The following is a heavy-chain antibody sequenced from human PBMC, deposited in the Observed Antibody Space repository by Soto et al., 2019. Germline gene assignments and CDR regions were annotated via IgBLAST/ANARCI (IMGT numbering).Heavy chain of an antibody. CDR3: ARERLQGGLDP. CDR2: IYYSGST. CDR1: GGSISSGDYY. V-gene: IGHV4-30-4*01. J-gene: IGHJ5*02. D-gene: IGHD4-4*01. Sequence: SETLSLTCTVSGGSISSGDYYWSWIRQPPGKGLEWIGYIYYSGSTYYNPSLKSRVTISVDTSKNQFSLKLSSVTAADTAVYYCARERLQGGLDPWGQGTLVTVSS.